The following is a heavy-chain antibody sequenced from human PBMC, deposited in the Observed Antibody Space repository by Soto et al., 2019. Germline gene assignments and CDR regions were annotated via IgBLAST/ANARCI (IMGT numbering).Heavy chain of an antibody. V-gene: IGHV1-8*01. Sequence: ASVKVSCKASGYTFTSYDINWVRQATGQGLEWMGWMNPNSGNTGYAQKFQGRVTMTRNTSISTAYMELSSLRSEDTAVYYCAREGGYGDYGYYYYYMDVWGKGTTVTVSS. D-gene: IGHD4-17*01. CDR1: GYTFTSYD. CDR2: MNPNSGNT. J-gene: IGHJ6*03. CDR3: AREGGYGDYGYYYYYMDV.